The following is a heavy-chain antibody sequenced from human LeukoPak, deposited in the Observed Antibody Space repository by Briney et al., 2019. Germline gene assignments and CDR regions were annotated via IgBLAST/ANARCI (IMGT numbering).Heavy chain of an antibody. Sequence: GGSLRLSCAASGFTFSNYWMHWVRQAPGKGLVWVSRINRDGGTTKYADSVKGRFTVSRDNAKNTLNLQMNSLRAEDTAVYYCARDKKSGESSEIDYWGQGTLVTVSS. D-gene: IGHD3-10*01. V-gene: IGHV3-74*03. CDR2: INRDGGTT. CDR1: GFTFSNYW. J-gene: IGHJ4*02. CDR3: ARDKKSGESSEIDY.